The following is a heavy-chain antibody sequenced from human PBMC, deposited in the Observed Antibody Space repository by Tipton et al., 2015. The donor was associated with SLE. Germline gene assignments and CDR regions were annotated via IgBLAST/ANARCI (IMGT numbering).Heavy chain of an antibody. CDR3: ARGDDSSWSRANYYGMDV. D-gene: IGHD6-13*01. Sequence: TLSLTCAVYGGSFSGYYWSWIRQSPGKGLEWIGEINHSGSTNYNPSLKSRVTISVDTSKNQFSLKLSSVTAADTAVYYCARGDDSSWSRANYYGMDVWGQGTTVTVSS. V-gene: IGHV4-34*01. CDR2: INHSGST. CDR1: GGSFSGYY. J-gene: IGHJ6*02.